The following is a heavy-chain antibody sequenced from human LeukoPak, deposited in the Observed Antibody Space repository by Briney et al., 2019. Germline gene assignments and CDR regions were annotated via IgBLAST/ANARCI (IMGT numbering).Heavy chain of an antibody. V-gene: IGHV3-9*01. D-gene: IGHD3-22*01. J-gene: IGHJ4*02. Sequence: AGGSLRLSCAASGFTFDDYAMHWVRQAPGKGLEWVSGISWNSGSIGYADSVKGRFTISRDNAKNSLYLQMNSLRAEDTALYYCAKAFYYDSSGAEYWGQGTLVTVSS. CDR2: ISWNSGSI. CDR3: AKAFYYDSSGAEY. CDR1: GFTFDDYA.